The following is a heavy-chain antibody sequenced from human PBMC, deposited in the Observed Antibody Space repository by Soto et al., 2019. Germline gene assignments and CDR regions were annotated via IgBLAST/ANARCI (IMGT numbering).Heavy chain of an antibody. Sequence: SETLSLTCAVYGGSFSGYYWSWIRQPPGKGLEWIGEINHSGSTNYNPSLKSRVTISVDTSKNQFSLKLSSVTAADTAVYYCARGTSYYDFWSGYYNYWGQGTLVTVSS. CDR2: INHSGST. CDR3: ARGTSYYDFWSGYYNY. CDR1: GGSFSGYY. V-gene: IGHV4-34*01. J-gene: IGHJ4*02. D-gene: IGHD3-3*01.